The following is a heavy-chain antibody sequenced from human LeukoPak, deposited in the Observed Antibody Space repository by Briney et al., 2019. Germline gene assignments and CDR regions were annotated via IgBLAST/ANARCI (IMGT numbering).Heavy chain of an antibody. V-gene: IGHV3-23*01. J-gene: IGHJ4*02. CDR3: AKDPVIEYCGGDCCPGGGPFDY. Sequence: GGSLRLSCAASGFTFSSYAMSWVRQAPGKGLEWVSAISGSGGSTYYADSVKGRFTISRDNSKNTLYLQMNSLRAEDTAVYYCAKDPVIEYCGGDCCPGGGPFDYWGQGTLVTVSS. D-gene: IGHD2-21*02. CDR2: ISGSGGST. CDR1: GFTFSSYA.